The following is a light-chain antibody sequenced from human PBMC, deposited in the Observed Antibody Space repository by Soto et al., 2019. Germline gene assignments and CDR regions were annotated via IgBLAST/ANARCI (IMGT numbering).Light chain of an antibody. V-gene: IGLV2-14*01. Sequence: QSALTQPASVSGSPGQSITISCTGTSGDIGTYHYVSWFQQHPGKAPKLIIHEVSHRPSGVSTRFSGSKSGTTASLTISGLQAEDEADYYCSSYRKSNTFVFGTRTKVTVL. J-gene: IGLJ1*01. CDR2: EVS. CDR3: SSYRKSNTFV. CDR1: SGDIGTYHY.